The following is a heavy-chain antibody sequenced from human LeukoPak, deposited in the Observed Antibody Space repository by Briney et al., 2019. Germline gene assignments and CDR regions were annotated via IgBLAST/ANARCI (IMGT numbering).Heavy chain of an antibody. V-gene: IGHV3-7*04. Sequence: PGGSLRLSCAVSGFTFSNFWMSWVRQAPGRGLEWVANIRPEGNEKYHVESVKGRFTISRDNAENLLFLQMTGLRVEDTAVYYCARGDAFSGDHWGQGTLVTVS. CDR2: IRPEGNEK. CDR3: ARGDAFSGDH. J-gene: IGHJ4*02. CDR1: GFTFSNFW.